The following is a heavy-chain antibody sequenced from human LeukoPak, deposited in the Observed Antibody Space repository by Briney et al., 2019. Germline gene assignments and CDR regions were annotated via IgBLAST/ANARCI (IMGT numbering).Heavy chain of an antibody. CDR2: ISGSGGSP. J-gene: IGHJ4*02. D-gene: IGHD1-26*01. CDR1: GFTFSSYA. CDR3: AKDPLGARRPFDY. Sequence: GGSLRLSCAASGFTFSSYAMSWVRQAPGKGLEWVSAISGSGGSPYYADSVKGGFTISRDNSKNTLYLQMNSLRDENTAVYYCAKDPLGARRPFDYWGQGTLVTVSS. V-gene: IGHV3-23*01.